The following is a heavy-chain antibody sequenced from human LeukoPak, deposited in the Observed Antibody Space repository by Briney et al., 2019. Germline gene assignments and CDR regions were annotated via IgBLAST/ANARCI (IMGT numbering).Heavy chain of an antibody. CDR2: ISHSGAT. D-gene: IGHD5-18*01. CDR3: ARAPGYSYGHPFDY. Sequence: SETLSLTCAVSGGSFSDYQWNWIRQSPGKGLEWLGEISHSGATTYNPSLKSRVTISVDTSKNQFSLKLSSVTAADTAVYYCARAPGYSYGHPFDYWGQGTLVTVSS. CDR1: GGSFSDYQ. V-gene: IGHV4-34*01. J-gene: IGHJ4*02.